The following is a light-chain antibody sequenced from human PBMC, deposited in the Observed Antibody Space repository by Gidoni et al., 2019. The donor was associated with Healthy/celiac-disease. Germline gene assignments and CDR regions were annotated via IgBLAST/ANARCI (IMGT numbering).Light chain of an antibody. J-gene: IGKJ1*01. CDR2: DAS. CDR1: QSVSSY. V-gene: IGKV3D-11*02. CDR3: QQRSNWPWT. Sequence: EIVLTQSPATLSLSPGERATLSCRASQSVSSYLAWYQQKPGQAPRLLIHDASNRATGIPARFSGSGPGTDFTLTISSLEPEDFAVYYCQQRSNWPWTFGQGTKVEIK.